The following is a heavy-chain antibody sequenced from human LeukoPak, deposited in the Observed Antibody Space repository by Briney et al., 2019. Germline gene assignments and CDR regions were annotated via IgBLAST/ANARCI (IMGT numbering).Heavy chain of an antibody. CDR2: IVTNNGAT. Sequence: ASVKVSCTASGYTFTDYYMHWVRQAPGQGLEWMGWIVTNNGATNYAQNFKGRVTMTRDTSVSTAYVEVSDLKSDDTAVYYCARGGPHHGFDIWAQGTMVTVSS. J-gene: IGHJ3*02. CDR3: ARGGPHHGFDI. CDR1: GYTFTDYY. V-gene: IGHV1-2*02.